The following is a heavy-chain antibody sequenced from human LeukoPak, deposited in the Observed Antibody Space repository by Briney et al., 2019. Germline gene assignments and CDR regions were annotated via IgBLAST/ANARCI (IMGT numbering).Heavy chain of an antibody. CDR1: GYTLTELS. CDR2: FDPEDGET. CDR3: ATAYCSSTSCRYGMDV. J-gene: IGHJ6*02. D-gene: IGHD2-2*01. Sequence: ASVNVSCTVSGYTLTELSMHWVRQAPGKGLEWMGGFDPEDGETIYAQKFQGRVTMTEDTSTDTAYMELSSLRSEDTAVYYCATAYCSSTSCRYGMDVWGQGTTVTVSS. V-gene: IGHV1-24*01.